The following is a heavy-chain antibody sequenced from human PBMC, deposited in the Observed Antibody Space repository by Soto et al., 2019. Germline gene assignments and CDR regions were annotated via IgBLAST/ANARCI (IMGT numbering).Heavy chain of an antibody. CDR3: VRESVASGPNYFDT. J-gene: IGHJ5*02. CDR2: IYHSGST. D-gene: IGHD6-6*01. V-gene: IGHV4-30-2*06. Sequence: SETLALTCSVSGGTITSGRSSWNWIRQSPGKGLEWIAYIYHSGSTYYNPSLKSRVTISVDRSENQFSLKLTSVTAADTAVYYCVRESVASGPNYFDTWGPGTLVTVSS. CDR1: GGTITSGRSS.